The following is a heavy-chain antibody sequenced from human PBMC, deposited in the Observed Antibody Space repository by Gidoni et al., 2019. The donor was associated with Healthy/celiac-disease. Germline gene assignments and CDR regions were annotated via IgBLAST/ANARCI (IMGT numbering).Heavy chain of an antibody. D-gene: IGHD5-12*01. J-gene: IGHJ2*01. CDR2: TFPGESDT. CDR3: ARAGDGYNYGWYFDL. V-gene: IGHV5-51*01. Sequence: EVQLVQSGAEVKTPGESLQIFCKGSGYSFTSYWLGWVRQMPGKGLEWMGITFPGESDTRYSPSFQGQVTNSAYKSISTAYLQWSSLKASDTAMYYCARAGDGYNYGWYFDLWGRGTLVTVSS. CDR1: GYSFTSYW.